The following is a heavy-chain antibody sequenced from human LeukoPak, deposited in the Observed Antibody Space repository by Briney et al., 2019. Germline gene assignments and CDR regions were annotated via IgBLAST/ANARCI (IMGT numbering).Heavy chain of an antibody. CDR2: IYYSGST. V-gene: IGHV4-31*03. CDR3: ARYYYDSSGYYSYYFDY. CDR1: GGSISSGGYY. J-gene: IGHJ4*02. D-gene: IGHD3-22*01. Sequence: SETLSLTCTVSGGSISSGGYYWSWIRQHPGKGLEWIGYIYYSGSTYYNPSLKSRVTISVDTSKNQFSLKLSSVTAADTAVYYCARYYYDSSGYYSYYFDYWGQGTLVTVSS.